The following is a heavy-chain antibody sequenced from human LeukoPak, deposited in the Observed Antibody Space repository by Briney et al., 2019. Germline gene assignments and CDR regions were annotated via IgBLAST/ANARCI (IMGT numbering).Heavy chain of an antibody. CDR1: GFTFSNYW. V-gene: IGHV3-74*01. D-gene: IGHD2-2*02. CDR3: ASLFCSSTSCYKGVDY. CDR2: INTDGSST. J-gene: IGHJ4*02. Sequence: PGGSLRLSCAASGFTFSNYWMNWVRQAPGKGLVWVSRINTDGSSTSYADSVKGRFTISRDNAENTLYLQMNSLRGEDTAVYYCASLFCSSTSCYKGVDYWLQGTLVTDSS.